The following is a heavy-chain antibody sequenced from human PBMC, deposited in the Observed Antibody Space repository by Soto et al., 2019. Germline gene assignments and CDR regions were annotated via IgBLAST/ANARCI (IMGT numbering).Heavy chain of an antibody. CDR2: ISGSGGST. CDR3: AKVLGYCTNGVCYTPSYYYYYYMDV. J-gene: IGHJ6*03. V-gene: IGHV3-23*01. CDR1: GFTFSSYA. Sequence: GGSLRLSCAASGFTFSSYAMSWVRQAPGKGLEWVSAISGSGGSTYYADSVKGRFTISRDNSKNTLYLQMNSLRAEDTAVYYCAKVLGYCTNGVCYTPSYYYYYYMDVWGKGTTVTVSS. D-gene: IGHD2-8*01.